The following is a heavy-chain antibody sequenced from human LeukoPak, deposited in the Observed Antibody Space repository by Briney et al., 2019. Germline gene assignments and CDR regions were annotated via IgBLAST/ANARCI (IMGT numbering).Heavy chain of an antibody. Sequence: SQTLSLTCAISGDSVSSNVVTWNWIRQSPSRGLEWLGRTYYRSKWSYDYSVSVSSRISINPDTSKHQFSLQLNSVTPEDKAVYYCARALSGSFYDWGQGTLVTVSS. J-gene: IGHJ4*02. D-gene: IGHD1-26*01. CDR1: GDSVSSNVVT. V-gene: IGHV6-1*01. CDR3: ARALSGSFYD. CDR2: TYYRSKWSY.